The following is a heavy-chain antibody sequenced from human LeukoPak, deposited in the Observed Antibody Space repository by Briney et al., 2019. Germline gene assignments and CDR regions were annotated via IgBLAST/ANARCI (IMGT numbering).Heavy chain of an antibody. D-gene: IGHD4-23*01. CDR2: IGYTGDST. V-gene: IGHV3-23*01. Sequence: GGSLRLSCAASGFTFSSYAMNWVRQAPGKGLEWVSGIGYTGDSTFYADSVKGRFTVSRDSSENTLFLHMNSLRAEDTALYYCAKSPTVDAAFDIWGQGTMVTVSS. J-gene: IGHJ3*02. CDR3: AKSPTVDAAFDI. CDR1: GFTFSSYA.